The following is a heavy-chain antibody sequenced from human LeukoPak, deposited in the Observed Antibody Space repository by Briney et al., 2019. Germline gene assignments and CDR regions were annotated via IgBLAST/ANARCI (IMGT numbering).Heavy chain of an antibody. J-gene: IGHJ6*03. V-gene: IGHV4-34*01. CDR3: AREGSDYYGSGSYYRSYYYYMDV. CDR2: INHSGST. CDR1: GGSFSGYY. Sequence: SGTLSLTCAVYGGSFSGYYWSWIRQPPGKGLEWIGEINHSGSTNYNPSLKSRVTISVDTSKNQFSLKLSSVTAADTAVYYCAREGSDYYGSGSYYRSYYYYMDVWGKGTTVTISS. D-gene: IGHD3-10*01.